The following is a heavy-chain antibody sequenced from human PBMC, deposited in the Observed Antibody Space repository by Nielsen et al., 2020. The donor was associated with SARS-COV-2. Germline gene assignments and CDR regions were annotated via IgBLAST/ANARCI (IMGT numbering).Heavy chain of an antibody. V-gene: IGHV3-11*05. D-gene: IGHD6-13*01. CDR2: ISSTRRST. CDR3: ARDLRLGQQLLDD. Sequence: LSLTCAVSGFTFSDYYMSWVRQAPGKGLEWVAYISSTRRSTKYADSVKGRFTISRDNAKNSLYLQMNSLRVEDTAVYYCARDLRLGQQLLDDWGQGILVTVSS. CDR1: GFTFSDYY. J-gene: IGHJ4*02.